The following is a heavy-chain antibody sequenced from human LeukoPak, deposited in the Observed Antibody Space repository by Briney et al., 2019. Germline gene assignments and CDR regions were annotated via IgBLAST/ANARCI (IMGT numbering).Heavy chain of an antibody. V-gene: IGHV4-59*01. Sequence: SETLSLTCTVSGGSISSYYWSWIRQPPGKGLEWIGYIYYSGSTNYNPSLKSRVTISVDTSKNQFSLKLSSVTAADTAVYYCARSLGSGSYYKANPYYFDYWGQGTLVTVSS. CDR3: ARSLGSGSYYKANPYYFDY. CDR2: IYYSGST. J-gene: IGHJ4*02. CDR1: GGSISSYY. D-gene: IGHD3-10*01.